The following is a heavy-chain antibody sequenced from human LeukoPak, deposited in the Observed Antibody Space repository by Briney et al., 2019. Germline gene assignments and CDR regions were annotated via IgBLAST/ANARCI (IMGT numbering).Heavy chain of an antibody. CDR1: GXXFSSYW. Sequence: GGSLRLSGAASGXXFSSYWMHWVRQAPXXGLVWVSRINSDGSSTSYADSVKGRFTISRDNAKNTLYLQMNSLRAEDTAVYYCAREAGTPYWGQGTLVTVSS. CDR3: AREAGTPY. D-gene: IGHD6-19*01. V-gene: IGHV3-74*01. J-gene: IGHJ4*02. CDR2: INSDGSST.